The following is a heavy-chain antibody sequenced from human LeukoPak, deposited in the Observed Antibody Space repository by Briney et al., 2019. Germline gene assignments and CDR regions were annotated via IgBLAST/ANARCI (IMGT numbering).Heavy chain of an antibody. D-gene: IGHD1-7*01. CDR3: ARDPELYYFDY. Sequence: GSLRLSCAASGFTFSSYSMNWVRQAPGKGLEWVAVISYDGSNKYYADSVKGRFTISRDNSKNTLYLQMNSLRAEDTAVYYCARDPELYYFDYWGQGTLVTVSS. CDR2: ISYDGSNK. CDR1: GFTFSSYS. J-gene: IGHJ4*02. V-gene: IGHV3-30*03.